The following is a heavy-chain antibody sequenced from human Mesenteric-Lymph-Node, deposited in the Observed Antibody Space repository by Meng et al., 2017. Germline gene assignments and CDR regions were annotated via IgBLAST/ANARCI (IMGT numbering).Heavy chain of an antibody. CDR3: ARGLSMIVVVTAFDI. CDR1: GGTFSSYA. D-gene: IGHD3-22*01. Sequence: SVKVSCKASGGTFSSYAISWVRQAPGQGLEWMGGIIPIFGTANYAQKFQGRVTITADESTSTAYMELSSLRSEDTAVYYCARGLSMIVVVTAFDIWGQGTMVTVSS. J-gene: IGHJ3*02. V-gene: IGHV1-69*13. CDR2: IIPIFGTA.